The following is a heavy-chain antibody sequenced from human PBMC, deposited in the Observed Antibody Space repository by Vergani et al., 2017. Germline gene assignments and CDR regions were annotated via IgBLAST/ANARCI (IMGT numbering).Heavy chain of an antibody. CDR3: VRGGLATIYNWFDP. Sequence: EVQVVESGGGLIKPGGSLRLSCVVSGITFKNAWINWVRQAPGKGLEWVSAISGSGGSTYYADSVKGRFTISRDNSKNTLYLQMNSLRAEDTAVYYCVRGGLATIYNWFDPWGQGTRVTVSS. V-gene: IGHV3-23*04. CDR1: GITFKNAW. D-gene: IGHD5-24*01. CDR2: ISGSGGST. J-gene: IGHJ5*01.